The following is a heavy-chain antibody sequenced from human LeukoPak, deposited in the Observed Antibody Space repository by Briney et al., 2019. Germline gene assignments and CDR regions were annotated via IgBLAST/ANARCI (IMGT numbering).Heavy chain of an antibody. CDR1: GFTFDRYW. CDR2: ITTDGSGT. Sequence: GGSLRLSCADSGFTFDRYWMHWVRQPPGKGLSWVSHITTDGSGTSYADSVKGRFTISRDNAKKTLYLQMNSLRAEDTAVYYCARVQWRGTSSGWYYFDYWGQGTLVTVSS. CDR3: ARVQWRGTSSGWYYFDY. J-gene: IGHJ4*02. D-gene: IGHD6-19*01. V-gene: IGHV3-74*01.